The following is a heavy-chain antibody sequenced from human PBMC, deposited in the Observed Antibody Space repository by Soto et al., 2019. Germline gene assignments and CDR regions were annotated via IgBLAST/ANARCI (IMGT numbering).Heavy chain of an antibody. J-gene: IGHJ6*02. Sequence: QVQLVQSGAEVKTPGASVTVSCKASGYTFTGYYIHWVRAAPGQGLEWMGGTNPPTGRTSYAQKFQGRVTLSRDTSINTAYLELSRLTFEDAAVYLCASERYQVRSAGMDVFGPGATVTVSS. CDR3: ASERYQVRSAGMDV. CDR2: TNPPTGRT. D-gene: IGHD2-2*01. V-gene: IGHV1-2*02. CDR1: GYTFTGYY.